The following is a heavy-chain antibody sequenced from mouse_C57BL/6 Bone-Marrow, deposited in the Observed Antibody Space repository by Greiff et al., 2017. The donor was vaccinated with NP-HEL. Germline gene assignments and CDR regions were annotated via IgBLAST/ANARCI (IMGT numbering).Heavy chain of an antibody. CDR1: GYTFTSYW. V-gene: IGHV1-7*01. J-gene: IGHJ2*01. D-gene: IGHD2-3*01. CDR2: INPSSGYT. CDR3: ARLRDGYYDFDY. Sequence: QVQLKESGAELAKPGASVKMSCKASGYTFTSYWMHWVKQRPGQGLEWIGYINPSSGYTKYNQKFKDKATLTADKSSSTAYMQLSSLTYEDSAVYYCARLRDGYYDFDYWGQGTTLTVSS.